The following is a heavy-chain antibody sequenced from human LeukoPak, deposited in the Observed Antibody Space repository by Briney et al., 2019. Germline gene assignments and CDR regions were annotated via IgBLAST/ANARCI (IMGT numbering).Heavy chain of an antibody. CDR1: GFTFDTYA. J-gene: IGHJ5*02. CDR3: ARFGSGYLRNWFDP. CDR2: ISSSSSYI. V-gene: IGHV3-21*01. Sequence: GGSLRLSCAASGFTFDTYAMSWVRQAPGKGLEWVSSISSSSSYIYYADSVKGRFTISRDNAKNSLYLQMNSLRAEDTAVYYCARFGSGYLRNWFDPWGQGTLVTVSS. D-gene: IGHD3-10*01.